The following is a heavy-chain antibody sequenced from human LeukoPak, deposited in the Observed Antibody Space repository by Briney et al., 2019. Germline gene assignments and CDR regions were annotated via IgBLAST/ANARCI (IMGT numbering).Heavy chain of an antibody. CDR1: SYTFTTYS. V-gene: IGHV1-18*01. D-gene: IGHD5-18*01. CDR3: AREAWGQLWLRGILDS. Sequence: ASVKVSCKASSYTFTTYSISWVRQAPGQGLEWMGWISAYNGNTNYAQKFQGRVTMTTDTSTNTAYMELSRLRSEDTAMYYCAREAWGQLWLRGILDSWGQGTLVTVSS. J-gene: IGHJ4*02. CDR2: ISAYNGNT.